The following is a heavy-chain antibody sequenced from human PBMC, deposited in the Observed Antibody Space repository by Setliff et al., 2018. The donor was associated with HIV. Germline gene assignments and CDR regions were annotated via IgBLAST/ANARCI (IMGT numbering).Heavy chain of an antibody. V-gene: IGHV1-46*01. Sequence: ASVKVSCKTSGYTFTSYDIHWVRQAPGQGPEWMGTITPSGGTTGYAQKFRGRLIVNRDTSTSTVYMELGSLRSEDTALYYCARGSYSGYTLDQWGQGTLVTVSS. CDR2: ITPSGGTT. CDR1: GYTFTSYD. CDR3: ARGSYSGYTLDQ. J-gene: IGHJ4*02. D-gene: IGHD5-12*01.